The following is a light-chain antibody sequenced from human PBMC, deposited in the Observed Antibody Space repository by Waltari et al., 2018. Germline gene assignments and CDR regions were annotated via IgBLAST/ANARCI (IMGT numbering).Light chain of an antibody. CDR1: SNDVGGYS. CDR2: DVS. Sequence: QSALTQPASVSGSPGQSVTIFCAGTSNDVGGYSVSWYQAHPGQAPRVIIYDVSDRPSGVFDRFSGSKSGNTASLTISGLQAEDEADYYCSSQSSNDVVLFGGGTKLTVL. J-gene: IGLJ2*01. V-gene: IGLV2-14*01. CDR3: SSQSSNDVVL.